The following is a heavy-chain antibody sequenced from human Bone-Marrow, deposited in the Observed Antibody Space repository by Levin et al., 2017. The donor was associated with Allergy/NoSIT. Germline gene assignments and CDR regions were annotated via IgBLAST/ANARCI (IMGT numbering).Heavy chain of an antibody. Sequence: GASVKVSCKASGYSFTRYGFSWVRQAPGQGLEWMGWITAYNADTNYAQNLQGRVTMTTDPSTSTAYMALRSLTSDDTAVYYCVRGLGPFDYWGQGTLVTVSS. V-gene: IGHV1-18*01. CDR2: ITAYNADT. CDR1: GYSFTRYG. J-gene: IGHJ4*02. D-gene: IGHD3-10*01. CDR3: VRGLGPFDY.